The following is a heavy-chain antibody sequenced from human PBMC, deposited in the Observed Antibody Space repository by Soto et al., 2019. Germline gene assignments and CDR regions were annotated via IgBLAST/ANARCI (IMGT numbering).Heavy chain of an antibody. J-gene: IGHJ4*02. Sequence: ASVKVSCKASGFTLTSSAVRWVRQARGQRLEWIGWIVVGSGNTNYAQKIQERVTITRDMSTSTAYMELSSLRSEDTAVYYCAVALGYYYDSSGYPTFDYWGQGTLVTVSS. V-gene: IGHV1-58*01. D-gene: IGHD3-22*01. CDR1: GFTLTSSA. CDR2: IVVGSGNT. CDR3: AVALGYYYDSSGYPTFDY.